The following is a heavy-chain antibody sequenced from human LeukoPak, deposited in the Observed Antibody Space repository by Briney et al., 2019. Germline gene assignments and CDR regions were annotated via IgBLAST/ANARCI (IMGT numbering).Heavy chain of an antibody. CDR1: GGSISSSNW. Sequence: PSGTLSLTCAVSGGSISSSNWWSWVRQPPGKGLEWIGEIYHSGNTNYNPSLKSRVTISVDTSKNQFSVKLSSVTAADTAVYYCARRGSSWNWFDPWGQGTLVTVSS. V-gene: IGHV4-4*02. J-gene: IGHJ5*02. CDR3: ARRGSSWNWFDP. CDR2: IYHSGNT. D-gene: IGHD6-13*01.